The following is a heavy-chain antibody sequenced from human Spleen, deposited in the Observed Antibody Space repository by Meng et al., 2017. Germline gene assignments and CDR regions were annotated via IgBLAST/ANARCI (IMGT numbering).Heavy chain of an antibody. CDR1: GGSFSNYY. V-gene: IGHV4-34*01. Sequence: SETLSLTCAVYGGSFSNYYWSWIRQPPGKGLEWIGEINHSRSTNYNPSLKSRVTILVDTPKNQFSLKLSSVTAADTAIYYCARLPPSEFHYDFWGQGTLVTVSS. CDR3: ARLPPSEFHYDF. J-gene: IGHJ4*02. CDR2: INHSRST. D-gene: IGHD3-10*01.